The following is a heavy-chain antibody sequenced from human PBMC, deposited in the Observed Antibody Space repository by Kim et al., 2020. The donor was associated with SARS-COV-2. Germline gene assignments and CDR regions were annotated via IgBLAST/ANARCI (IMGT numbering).Heavy chain of an antibody. J-gene: IGHJ4*02. D-gene: IGHD3-10*01. V-gene: IGHV1-18*01. CDR2: ISAYNGDI. Sequence: ASVKVSCRASGYTFTNFGISWVRQAPGQGLEWMGWISAYNGDIKYAQKFQGRLTVTTDTSTTTAYMELRTLRSNDTAVYYCARDMGAYFGSGGYYNGFDFWGQGTLISVSS. CDR3: ARDMGAYFGSGGYYNGFDF. CDR1: GYTFTNFG.